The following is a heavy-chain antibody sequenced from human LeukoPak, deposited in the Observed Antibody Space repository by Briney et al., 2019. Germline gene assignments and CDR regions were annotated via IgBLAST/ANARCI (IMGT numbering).Heavy chain of an antibody. D-gene: IGHD3-16*02. CDR2: IYTSGST. CDR3: ARRVGYYDYVWGSYRFDY. J-gene: IGHJ4*02. CDR1: GGSISSYY. Sequence: SETLSLTCTVSGGSISSYYWSWIRQPAGKGLEWIGRIYTSGSTDYNPSLKSRVTISVDTSKNQFSLKLSSVTAADTAVYYCARRVGYYDYVWGSYRFDYWGQGTLVTVSS. V-gene: IGHV4-4*07.